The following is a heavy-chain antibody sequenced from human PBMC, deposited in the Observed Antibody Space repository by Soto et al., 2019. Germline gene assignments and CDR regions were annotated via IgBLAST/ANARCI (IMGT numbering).Heavy chain of an antibody. V-gene: IGHV1-69*01. Sequence: QVQLVQSGAEVKKPGSSVKVSCKASGGTFSSYAISWVRQAPGQGLEWMGGIIPIFGTANYAQKFQGRVTITAEESTSTAYMELSSLRSEDTAVYYCARGNCSSTSCYALYYYYGMDVWGQGTTVTVSS. CDR2: IIPIFGTA. CDR3: ARGNCSSTSCYALYYYYGMDV. J-gene: IGHJ6*02. CDR1: GGTFSSYA. D-gene: IGHD2-2*01.